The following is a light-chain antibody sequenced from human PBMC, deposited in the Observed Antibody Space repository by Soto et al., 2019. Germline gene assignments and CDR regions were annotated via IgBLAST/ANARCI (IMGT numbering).Light chain of an antibody. J-gene: IGKJ3*01. CDR1: QSVSSN. CDR3: QQYNNWPRT. Sequence: EIVMTQSPATLSVSPGKRATLSCRASQSVSSNLAWYQQKPGQAPRLLIYGASTRATGIPARFSGSGSGTEFTLTISRLQSEDFAVYYCQQYNNWPRTFGPGTKVDIK. CDR2: GAS. V-gene: IGKV3-15*01.